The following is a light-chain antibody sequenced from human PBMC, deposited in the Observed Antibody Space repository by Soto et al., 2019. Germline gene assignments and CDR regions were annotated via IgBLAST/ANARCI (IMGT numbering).Light chain of an antibody. V-gene: IGLV2-8*01. CDR2: EVI. CDR3: SSYAGTNHYVV. CDR1: SSDVGGHNY. J-gene: IGLJ2*01. Sequence: QSALTQPPSASGSPGQSVTISCTGTSSDVGGHNYVSWYQQHPGKAPKLMIYEVIKRPSGVPDRFSGSKSGNTASLTVSGLQAEDEADYFCSSYAGTNHYVVFGGGTKLTVL.